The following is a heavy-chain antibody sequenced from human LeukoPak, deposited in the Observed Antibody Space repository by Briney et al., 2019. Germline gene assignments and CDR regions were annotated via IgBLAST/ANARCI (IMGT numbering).Heavy chain of an antibody. D-gene: IGHD1-26*01. CDR3: ARPLRWELLGGEHDAFDI. V-gene: IGHV3-48*01. CDR1: GFTFSSYS. CDR2: ISSSSSTI. Sequence: GGSLRLSCAASGFTFSSYSMNWVRQAPGKGLEGVSYISSSSSTIYYADSVKGRFTISRDNAKNSLYLQMNSLRAEDTAVYYCARPLRWELLGGEHDAFDIWGQGTMVTVSS. J-gene: IGHJ3*02.